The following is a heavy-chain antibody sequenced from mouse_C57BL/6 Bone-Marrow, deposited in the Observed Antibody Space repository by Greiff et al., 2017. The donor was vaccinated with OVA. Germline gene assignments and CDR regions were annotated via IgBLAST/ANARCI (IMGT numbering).Heavy chain of an antibody. V-gene: IGHV5-6*01. CDR3: ARGVTPYYFDC. J-gene: IGHJ2*01. CDR2: ISSGGSYT. D-gene: IGHD2-2*01. CDR1: GFTFSRHR. Sequence: EVKVVESGGDLVNPGLSLKLSCAASGFTFSRHRMSWVRQTPDKRLECVATISSGGSYTYYPDSVKGRFTISRDNAKNTLYLQMSSLKSEDTAMYYCARGVTPYYFDCWGQGTTLTVSS.